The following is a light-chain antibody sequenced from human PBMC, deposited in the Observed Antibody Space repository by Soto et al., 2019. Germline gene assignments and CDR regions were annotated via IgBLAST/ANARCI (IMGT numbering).Light chain of an antibody. CDR2: EGS. CDR3: CSYAGTL. CDR1: SSDVGSYNI. J-gene: IGLJ2*01. V-gene: IGLV2-23*01. Sequence: QSVLTQPASVSGSPGQSITISCTGTSSDVGSYNIVSWYQQHPGKAPKLMIYEGSKRPSGVSNRFSGSKSGNTASLTISGLQAEDEADYYCCSYAGTLFGGGTKVTVL.